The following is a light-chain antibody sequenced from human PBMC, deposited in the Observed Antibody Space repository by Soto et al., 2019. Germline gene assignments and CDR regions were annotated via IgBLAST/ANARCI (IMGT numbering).Light chain of an antibody. CDR3: LQSNSYPWT. CDR1: QSISGW. V-gene: IGKV1-5*03. CDR2: KAS. Sequence: DIQMTQSPSTLSASVGDRVTITCRASQSISGWLAWYQQKPGKAPNLLIYKASTLESGVPSRFSGSGSGTEFTLTISSLQPGDFATYYCLQSNSYPWTFGQGTKVDI. J-gene: IGKJ1*01.